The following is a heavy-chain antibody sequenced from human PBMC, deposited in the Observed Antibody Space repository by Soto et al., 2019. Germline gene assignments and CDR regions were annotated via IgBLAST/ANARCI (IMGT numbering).Heavy chain of an antibody. CDR1: GGSISSYY. CDR3: ARARIAVAGTGWFDP. Sequence: SETLSLTCTVSGGSISSYYWSWIRQPPGKGLEWIGYIYYSGSTNYNPSLKSRVTISVDTSKNQFSLKLSSVTAADTAVYYCARARIAVAGTGWFDPWGQGTLVTVSS. CDR2: IYYSGST. D-gene: IGHD6-19*01. J-gene: IGHJ5*02. V-gene: IGHV4-59*01.